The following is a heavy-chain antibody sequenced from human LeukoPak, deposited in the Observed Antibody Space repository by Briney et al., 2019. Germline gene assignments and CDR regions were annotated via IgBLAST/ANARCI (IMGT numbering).Heavy chain of an antibody. J-gene: IGHJ4*02. CDR1: GFTFSSYA. CDR2: ISYDGSNE. D-gene: IGHD6-13*01. Sequence: GGSLRLSCAASGFTFSSYAMHWVRQAPGKGLEWVAVISYDGSNEYYADSVKGRFTISRDNSKNTLYLQMNSLRAEDTAVYYCARVSGSSWNFDYWGQGTLVTVSS. V-gene: IGHV3-30*04. CDR3: ARVSGSSWNFDY.